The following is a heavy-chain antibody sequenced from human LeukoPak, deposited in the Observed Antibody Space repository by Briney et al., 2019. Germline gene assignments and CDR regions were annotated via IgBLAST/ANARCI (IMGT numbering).Heavy chain of an antibody. CDR2: VYYSGST. CDR3: ARIHRYCSGGACYVLDN. V-gene: IGHV4-59*02. CDR1: GGSVSGYY. D-gene: IGHD2-15*01. J-gene: IGHJ4*02. Sequence: PSETLSLTCVVSGGSVSGYYWGWIRQPPGRGLEWIGYVYYSGSTNYNPSFKSRITISVDTSRNQFSLQLSSVAAADTAVYYCARIHRYCSGGACYVLDNWGQGTLVAVSS.